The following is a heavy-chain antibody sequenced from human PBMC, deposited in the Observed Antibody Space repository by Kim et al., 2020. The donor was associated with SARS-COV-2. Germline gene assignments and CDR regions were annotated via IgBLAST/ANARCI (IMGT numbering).Heavy chain of an antibody. Sequence: GGSLRLSCTGAGFIFDNYALHWVRQPPGKGLEWVSGITWNSGHLTYADSVKGRFTISRDNARNSLFLQMDNLRSDDTALYFCGKAPQYCNGSVFSLYYFDYWGRETQLTISS. D-gene: IGHD2-15*01. CDR1: GFIFDNYA. V-gene: IGHV3-9*01. CDR3: GKAPQYCNGSVFSLYYFDY. CDR2: ITWNSGHL. J-gene: IGHJ4*02.